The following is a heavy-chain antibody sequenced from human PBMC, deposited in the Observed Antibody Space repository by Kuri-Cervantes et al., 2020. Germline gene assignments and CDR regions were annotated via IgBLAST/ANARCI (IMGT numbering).Heavy chain of an antibody. V-gene: IGHV1-18*01. D-gene: IGHD6-6*01. J-gene: IGHJ5*02. CDR1: GYTFNSYG. CDR2: ISAYNGKK. Sequence: ASVKVSCKASGYTFNSYGISWVRQAPGQGLEWMGWISAYNGKKNYAQKFQGRVTLTTDTSTSTAYMELRSLRSDDTALYYCARDVIAVRPGWFDPWGQGTLVTGSS. CDR3: ARDVIAVRPGWFDP.